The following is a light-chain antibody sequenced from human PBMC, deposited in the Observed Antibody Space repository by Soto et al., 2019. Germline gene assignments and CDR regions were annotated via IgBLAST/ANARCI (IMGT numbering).Light chain of an antibody. Sequence: DIVLTQSPATLSLSPGERATLSCRASQIISIYLAWYQQRPGQDPRLLIYDASNRAPPIPAKFSGSGSGTDVTLTISSLEPEVFAVDYCQQRRMWPLTFGGGTKVGLK. J-gene: IGKJ4*01. CDR2: DAS. CDR1: QIISIY. V-gene: IGKV3-11*01. CDR3: QQRRMWPLT.